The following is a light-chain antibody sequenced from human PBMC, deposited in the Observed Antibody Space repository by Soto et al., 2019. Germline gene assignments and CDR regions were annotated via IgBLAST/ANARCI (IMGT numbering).Light chain of an antibody. CDR1: SSDVGGYNY. Sequence: QSVLTQPPSASGSPGQSVTISCTGTSSDVGGYNYVSWHQQHPGKAPKLLIYEVNQRPSGVPDRFSGSKSGNTASLTVSGLQADDEADYYCSSYAGSNNVVFGGGTKVTVL. CDR3: SSYAGSNNVV. V-gene: IGLV2-8*01. J-gene: IGLJ2*01. CDR2: EVN.